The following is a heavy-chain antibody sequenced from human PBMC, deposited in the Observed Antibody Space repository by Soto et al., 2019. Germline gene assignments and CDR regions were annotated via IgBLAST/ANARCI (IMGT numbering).Heavy chain of an antibody. J-gene: IGHJ5*02. CDR2: IYYTGSI. CDR1: GGSISSLY. Sequence: SETLSLTSTVSGGSISSLYWSWIRQPPGKGLEWIGYIYYTGSINYNPSLKSRVTISVDTPKNQFSLKVSSVTAADTAVYYCARALVTGTTGSLDWFDPWGQGTLVTVSS. D-gene: IGHD1-20*01. V-gene: IGHV4-59*11. CDR3: ARALVTGTTGSLDWFDP.